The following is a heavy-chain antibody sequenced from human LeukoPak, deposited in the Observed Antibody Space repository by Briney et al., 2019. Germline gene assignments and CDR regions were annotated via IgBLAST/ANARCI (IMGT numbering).Heavy chain of an antibody. CDR2: ISYDANDK. CDR3: AKSGGVRFDP. V-gene: IGHV3-30*18. Sequence: GGSLRLSCAASGFTFSSYWMHWVRQAPGKGLEWVAVISYDANDKYYADSVKGRFTISRDNSKNTLYLQMNSLRGEDTAVYCCAKSGGVRFDPWGQGTLVTVSS. CDR1: GFTFSSYW. J-gene: IGHJ5*02. D-gene: IGHD3-16*01.